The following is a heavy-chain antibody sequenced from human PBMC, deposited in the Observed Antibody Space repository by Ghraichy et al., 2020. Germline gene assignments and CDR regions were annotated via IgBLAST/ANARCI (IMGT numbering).Heavy chain of an antibody. CDR2: IKSKTDGGTT. Sequence: LSLTCAASGFTFSNAWMNWVRQAPGKGLEWVGRIKSKTDGGTTDYAAPVKGRFTISRDDSKNTLYLQMNSLKTEDTAVYYCTTVQGLYYYYGMDVWGQGTTVTVSS. CDR1: GFTFSNAW. CDR3: TTVQGLYYYYGMDV. J-gene: IGHJ6*02. V-gene: IGHV3-15*07.